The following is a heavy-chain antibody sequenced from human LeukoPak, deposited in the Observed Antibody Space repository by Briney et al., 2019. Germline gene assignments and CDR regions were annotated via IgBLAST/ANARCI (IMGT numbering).Heavy chain of an antibody. CDR3: ARVGYDFWSGYYSSYFDY. D-gene: IGHD3-3*01. Sequence: PGRSLRLSCAASGFTFSSYAMHWVRQAPGKGLEWVAVISYDGSNKYYADSVKGRFTISRDNAKNSLYLQMNSLRAEDTAVYYCARVGYDFWSGYYSSYFDYWGQGTLVTVSS. CDR2: ISYDGSNK. CDR1: GFTFSSYA. J-gene: IGHJ4*02. V-gene: IGHV3-30-3*01.